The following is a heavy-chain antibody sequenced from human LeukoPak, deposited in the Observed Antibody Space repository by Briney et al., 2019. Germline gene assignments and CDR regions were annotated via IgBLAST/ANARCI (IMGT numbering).Heavy chain of an antibody. D-gene: IGHD6-13*01. CDR2: INHSGST. Sequence: PSETLSLTCAVYGGSFSGYYWSWIRQPPGKGLEWIGEINHSGSTNYNPSLKSRVTISVDTSKNQFSLKLSSVTAADTAVYYCARVDRVAAAGTDSYYGMDVWGQGTTVTVSS. V-gene: IGHV4-34*01. CDR3: ARVDRVAAAGTDSYYGMDV. CDR1: GGSFSGYY. J-gene: IGHJ6*02.